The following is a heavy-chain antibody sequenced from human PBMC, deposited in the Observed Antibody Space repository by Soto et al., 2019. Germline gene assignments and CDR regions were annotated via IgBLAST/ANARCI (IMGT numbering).Heavy chain of an antibody. D-gene: IGHD2-2*02. V-gene: IGHV1-3*01. CDR3: ARETGGSTSPLIYFRLRDDAFDI. J-gene: IGHJ3*02. Sequence: QVQLVQSGAEVKKPGASVKVSCKASGYTFTSYAMHWVRQAPGQRLEWMGWINAGNGNTKYSQKFQGRVTITRDTSASTAYMELSSLRSEDTAVYYCARETGGSTSPLIYFRLRDDAFDIWGEGTMVTVSS. CDR2: INAGNGNT. CDR1: GYTFTSYA.